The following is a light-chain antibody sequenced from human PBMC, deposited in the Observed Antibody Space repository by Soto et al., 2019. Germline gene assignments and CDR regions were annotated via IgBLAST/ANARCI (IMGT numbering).Light chain of an antibody. CDR3: QQYQDWPRT. CDR2: EVS. CDR1: ERLTGN. Sequence: EIVMTQSPATLSLSPGERATLSCRASERLTGNLAWYQHKPGQAPRLLIYEVSTRATYIPARFSGRGSRKEFTLTISSLQSEDSAVYYCQQYQDWPRTFGQGTKLEIK. J-gene: IGKJ1*01. V-gene: IGKV3-15*01.